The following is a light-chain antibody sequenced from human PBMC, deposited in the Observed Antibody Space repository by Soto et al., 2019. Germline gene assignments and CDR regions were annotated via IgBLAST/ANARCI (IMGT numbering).Light chain of an antibody. CDR1: SSDIGGYNF. Sequence: QSVLTQPPSASGSPGQSVTISCTGTSSDIGGYNFVSWYQQHPGKAPKLMIYDVTKRPSGVPDRFSGSKSGNTASLTVSGLQPVDEADYYCSSYAGVNNLLFGGGTKLTVL. CDR3: SSYAGVNNLL. J-gene: IGLJ2*01. CDR2: DVT. V-gene: IGLV2-8*01.